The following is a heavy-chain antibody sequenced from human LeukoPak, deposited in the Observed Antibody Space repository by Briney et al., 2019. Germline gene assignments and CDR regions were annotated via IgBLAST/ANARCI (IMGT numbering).Heavy chain of an antibody. J-gene: IGHJ4*02. Sequence: ASVKVSCKASGYTFTAYHMHWVRQAPGQGLEWMGWISAYNGNTNYAQELQGRVTMTTDTSTSTAYMELRSLRSDDTAVYYCARVGPAGLRFLEWLLYLDYWGQGTLVTVSS. CDR1: GYTFTAYH. D-gene: IGHD3-3*01. CDR3: ARVGPAGLRFLEWLLYLDY. V-gene: IGHV1-18*04. CDR2: ISAYNGNT.